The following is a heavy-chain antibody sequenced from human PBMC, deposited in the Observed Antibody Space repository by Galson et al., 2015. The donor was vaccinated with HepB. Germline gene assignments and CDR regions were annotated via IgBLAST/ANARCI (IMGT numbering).Heavy chain of an antibody. J-gene: IGHJ4*02. CDR2: ISGSGSIT. D-gene: IGHD3-3*01. V-gene: IGHV3-23*01. CDR3: ADGILEWLPGDY. CDR1: GFTFSSYA. Sequence: SLRLSCAASGFTFSSYAMSWVRQAPGKGLEWVSAISGSGSITYYADSVKGRFTISRDNSKNTLYLQMKSLRAEDTAVYYCADGILEWLPGDYWGQGTLVTVSS.